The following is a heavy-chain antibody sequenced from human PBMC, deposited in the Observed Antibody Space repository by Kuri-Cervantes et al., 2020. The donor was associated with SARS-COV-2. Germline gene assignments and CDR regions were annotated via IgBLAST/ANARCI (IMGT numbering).Heavy chain of an antibody. D-gene: IGHD4-17*01. J-gene: IGHJ5*02. Sequence: SVKVSCKASGYTFTSYGISWVRQAPGQGLEWMGWISAYNGNTNYAQKLQGRVTMTTDTSTSTAYMELRSLRSDDTAVYYCARELGLTTVNWFDPWGQGTLVTVSS. CDR2: ISAYNGNT. CDR3: ARELGLTTVNWFDP. V-gene: IGHV1-18*01. CDR1: GYTFTSYG.